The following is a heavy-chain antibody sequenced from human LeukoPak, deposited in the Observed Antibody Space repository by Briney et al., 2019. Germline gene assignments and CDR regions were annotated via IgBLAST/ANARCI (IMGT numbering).Heavy chain of an antibody. V-gene: IGHV1-8*02. CDR2: MNPNSGNT. CDR1: GYTFTSYG. D-gene: IGHD3-10*01. Sequence: ASVKVSCKASGYTFTSYGINWVRQATGQGLEWMGWMNPNSGNTGYAQKFQGRVTMTRNTSISTAYMELSSLRSEDTAVYYCARGPYYYGSGSSILFDYWGQGTLVTVSS. J-gene: IGHJ4*02. CDR3: ARGPYYYGSGSSILFDY.